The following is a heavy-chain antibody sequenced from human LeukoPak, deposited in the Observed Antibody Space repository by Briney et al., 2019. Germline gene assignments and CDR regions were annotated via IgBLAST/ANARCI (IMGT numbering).Heavy chain of an antibody. J-gene: IGHJ6*02. CDR3: ARAPRGESDAASGFYGVDV. CDR1: SGSISTYY. Sequence: TSETLSLTCTVSSGSISTYYWVWIRQPPGKGLEWIGFSHYGGSTNYNPSLKSRVTISLDTSTNQFSLKMNSVTTADTAVYYCARAPRGESDAASGFYGVDVWGQGTTVTVSS. D-gene: IGHD3-22*01. CDR2: SHYGGST. V-gene: IGHV4-59*01.